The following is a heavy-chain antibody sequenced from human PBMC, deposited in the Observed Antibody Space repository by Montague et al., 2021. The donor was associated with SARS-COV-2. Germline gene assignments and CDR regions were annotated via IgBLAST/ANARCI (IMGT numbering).Heavy chain of an antibody. CDR3: ARDRGSLYYGSGSYSMDV. CDR2: IYNNGNT. CDR1: GGSISSYH. D-gene: IGHD3-10*01. J-gene: IGHJ6*02. V-gene: IGHV4-59*01. Sequence: SETLSLTCTVSGGSISSYHWSWIRQPPGKGLEWIGYIYNNGNTNYSPSLKSRLTISVDTSKNQLSLKLNSVTAADTAVYYCARDRGSLYYGSGSYSMDVWGRGTTVTVSS.